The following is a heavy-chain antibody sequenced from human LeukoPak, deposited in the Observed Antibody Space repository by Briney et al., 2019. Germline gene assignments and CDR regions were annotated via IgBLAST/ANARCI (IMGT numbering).Heavy chain of an antibody. J-gene: IGHJ4*02. CDR1: GFTFSDYY. Sequence: GGSLRLSCAASGFTFSDYYMSWIRQAPGKGLEYVSAISSNGGSTYYANSVKGRFTISRDNSKNTLYLQMGSLRAEDMAVYYCARGGAAAGPSFDYWGQGTLVTVST. V-gene: IGHV3-64*01. CDR2: ISSNGGST. D-gene: IGHD6-13*01. CDR3: ARGGAAAGPSFDY.